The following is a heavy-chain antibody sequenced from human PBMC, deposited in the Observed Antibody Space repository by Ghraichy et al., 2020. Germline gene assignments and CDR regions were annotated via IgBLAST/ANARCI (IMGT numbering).Heavy chain of an antibody. J-gene: IGHJ5*02. Sequence: GGSLRLSCAASGFTFSDYYMGWIRQAPGKGLECVSYINSGSTFTNYADSVKGRFTISRDNAKNSLYLQMDSLRDEDTAVYYCARDPGRGGDYGNNWFDPWGQGTLVTVSS. CDR1: GFTFSDYY. V-gene: IGHV3-11*06. CDR3: ARDPGRGGDYGNNWFDP. D-gene: IGHD4-17*01. CDR2: INSGSTFT.